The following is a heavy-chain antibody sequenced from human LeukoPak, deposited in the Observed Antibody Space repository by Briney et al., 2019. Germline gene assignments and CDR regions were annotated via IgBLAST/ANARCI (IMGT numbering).Heavy chain of an antibody. CDR1: GFTFSSYA. CDR3: ATYGYCGSTSCHVFDY. V-gene: IGHV3-23*01. Sequence: GGSLTLSCAASGFTFSSYAMSWVRQAPGKGLEWVSAISGSGGSTYYADSVKGRFTISRDNSKNTLYLQMNSLRAEDTAIYYCATYGYCGSTSCHVFDYWGQGTLVTVSS. J-gene: IGHJ4*02. D-gene: IGHD2-2*01. CDR2: ISGSGGST.